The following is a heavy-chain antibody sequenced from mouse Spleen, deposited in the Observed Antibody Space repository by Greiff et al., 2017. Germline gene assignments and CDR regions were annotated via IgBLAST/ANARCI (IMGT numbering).Heavy chain of an antibody. CDR3: AREGNYYGYGGFAY. J-gene: IGHJ3*01. V-gene: IGHV1-74*01. CDR1: GYSFTSYW. CDR2: IHPSDSDT. D-gene: IGHD1-2*01. Sequence: VQLQQPGAELVRPGASVKLSCKASGYSFTSYWMNWVKQRPGQGLEWIGMIHPSDSDTRLNQKFKDKATLTVDKSSSTAYMQLSNTTSEDSAVYYCAREGNYYGYGGFAYWGQGTLVTVSA.